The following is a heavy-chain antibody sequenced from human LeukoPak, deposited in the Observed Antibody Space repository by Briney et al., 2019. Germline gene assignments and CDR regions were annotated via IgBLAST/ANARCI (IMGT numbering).Heavy chain of an antibody. J-gene: IGHJ4*02. V-gene: IGHV3-23*01. CDR1: GFTFSSYA. CDR2: ISGSGGST. CDR3: ASWMVSGSYSADY. Sequence: PGGSLRLSCAASGFTFSSYAMSWVRQAPGKGLEWVSAISGSGGSTYYADSVKGRFTISRDNAKNSLHLQMNSLRAEDTALYYCASWMVSGSYSADYWGQGTLVTVSS. D-gene: IGHD1-26*01.